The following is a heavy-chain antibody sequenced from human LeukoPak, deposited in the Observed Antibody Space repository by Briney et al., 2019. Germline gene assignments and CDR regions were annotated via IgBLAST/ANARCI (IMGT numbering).Heavy chain of an antibody. V-gene: IGHV3-74*01. D-gene: IGHD1-1*01. Sequence: PGGSLRLSCAASEFTFSNYWMHWVRQAPGKGLVWVSWITGDGSSTRYADSVKGRFTISRDNAKNTLYLQVNSLRAEDTAVYYCARSNWPYYFDYWGQGALVTLSS. CDR3: ARSNWPYYFDY. J-gene: IGHJ4*02. CDR2: ITGDGSST. CDR1: EFTFSNYW.